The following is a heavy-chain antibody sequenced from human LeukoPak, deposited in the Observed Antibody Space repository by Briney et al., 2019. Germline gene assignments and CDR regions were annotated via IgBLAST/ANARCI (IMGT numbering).Heavy chain of an antibody. J-gene: IGHJ4*02. CDR3: ARDRRGLYY. V-gene: IGHV3-48*02. D-gene: IGHD4/OR15-4a*01. CDR1: GFTISSYS. CDR2: ISSSSSTI. Sequence: GGSLTLSCAASGFTISSYSMNWVRQAPGQGLEWGSDISSSSSTIYYADSVKGRFTISRDNAKNSLYLQMNSLRDEDTAVYYCARDRRGLYYWGQGTLVTVSS.